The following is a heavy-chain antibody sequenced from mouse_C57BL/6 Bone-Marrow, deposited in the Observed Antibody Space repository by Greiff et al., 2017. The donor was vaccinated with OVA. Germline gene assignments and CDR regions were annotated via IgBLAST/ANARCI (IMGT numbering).Heavy chain of an antibody. CDR3: TTLNWPGDY. CDR1: GFNIKDDY. Sequence: EVQLQESGAELVRPGASVKLSCTASGFNIKDDYMHWVKQRPEQGLEWIGWIDPENGDTEYASKFQGKATIPADTSSNTAYLQLSSLTSEDTAVYYCTTLNWPGDYWGQGTTLTVSS. D-gene: IGHD4-1*01. CDR2: IDPENGDT. V-gene: IGHV14-4*01. J-gene: IGHJ2*01.